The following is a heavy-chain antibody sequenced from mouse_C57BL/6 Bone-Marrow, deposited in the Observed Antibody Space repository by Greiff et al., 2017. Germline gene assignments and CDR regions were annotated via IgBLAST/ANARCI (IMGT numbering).Heavy chain of an antibody. Sequence: QVQLKQPGAELVKPGASVKLSCKASGYTFTSYWMHWVKQRPGRGLEWIGRIDPNSGGTKYNEKFKSKATLTVDKPSSTAYMQLSSLTSEESAVYYCASLLYYAMDYWGQGTSVTVSS. D-gene: IGHD2-10*01. J-gene: IGHJ4*01. CDR1: GYTFTSYW. V-gene: IGHV1-72*01. CDR2: IDPNSGGT. CDR3: ASLLYYAMDY.